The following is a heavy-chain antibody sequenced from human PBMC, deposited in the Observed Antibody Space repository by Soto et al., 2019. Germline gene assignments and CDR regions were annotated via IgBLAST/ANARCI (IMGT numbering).Heavy chain of an antibody. CDR2: IDPSDSYT. V-gene: IGHV5-10-1*01. CDR3: ARLVTTGGYYYYGMDV. Sequence: GESLKISCKGSGYSFTSYWISWVRQMPGKGLEWMGRIDPSDSYTNYSPSFQGHVTIPADKSISTAYLQWSSLKASDTAMYYCARLVTTGGYYYYGMDVWGQGTTVTVSS. CDR1: GYSFTSYW. J-gene: IGHJ6*02. D-gene: IGHD4-17*01.